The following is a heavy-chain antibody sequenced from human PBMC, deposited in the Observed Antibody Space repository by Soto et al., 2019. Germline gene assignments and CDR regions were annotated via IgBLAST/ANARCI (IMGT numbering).Heavy chain of an antibody. CDR2: ISYDGNNK. CDR3: ARPGSGYDVLTGLYFYYYHTMDV. CDR1: GFIFSTYA. D-gene: IGHD3-9*01. V-gene: IGHV3-30-3*01. Sequence: QVQLVDSGGGVVQPGRSLSLSCAASGFIFSTYAMHWVRQAPGKGLEWVAVISYDGNNKDYADSVKGRFTISRDNSKNTLYLQMNSLRTEDTAVYYCARPGSGYDVLTGLYFYYYHTMDVWGQGTTVTVSS. J-gene: IGHJ6*02.